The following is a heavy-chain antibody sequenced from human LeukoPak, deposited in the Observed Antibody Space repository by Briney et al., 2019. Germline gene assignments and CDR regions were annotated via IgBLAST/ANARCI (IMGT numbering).Heavy chain of an antibody. V-gene: IGHV3-30*02. CDR1: GLTFSSYG. CDR3: VQRGSGSRGDI. J-gene: IGHJ3*02. Sequence: GGSLRLSCAASGLTFSSYGMHWVRQAPGKGLEWVAFIRDDGSNKYHADSVKGRFTISRDNSKNTLHLQMNSLRAEDTAVYYCVQRGSGSRGDIWGQGTMVTVSS. CDR2: IRDDGSNK. D-gene: IGHD1-26*01.